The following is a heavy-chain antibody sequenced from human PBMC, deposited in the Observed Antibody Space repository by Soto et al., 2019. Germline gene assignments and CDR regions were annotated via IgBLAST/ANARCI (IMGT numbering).Heavy chain of an antibody. D-gene: IGHD6-19*01. CDR2: IYYSGST. J-gene: IGHJ4*02. CDR3: ARGSLGAVAGDFDY. CDR1: GGSVSSGSYY. V-gene: IGHV4-61*01. Sequence: PSETLSLTCTVSGGSVSSGSYYWSWIRQPPGKGLEWIGYIYYSGSTNYNPSLKSRVTISVDTSKNQFSLKLSSVTAADTAVYYCARGSLGAVAGDFDYWGQGTLVTVSS.